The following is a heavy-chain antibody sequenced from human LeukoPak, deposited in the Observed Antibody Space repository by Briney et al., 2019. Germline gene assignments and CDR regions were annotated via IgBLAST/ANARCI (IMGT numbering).Heavy chain of an antibody. J-gene: IGHJ1*01. V-gene: IGHV1-69*04. CDR2: IIPILGVA. Sequence: GASVKVSCKASGGTFSSYAISWVRQAPGQGLEWMGRIIPILGVANYAQKFQGRVTITADKSTSTAYMELSSLRSEDTAVYYCARAIAVSHLYFQHWGQGTLVTVSS. CDR1: GGTFSSYA. CDR3: ARAIAVSHLYFQH. D-gene: IGHD6-19*01.